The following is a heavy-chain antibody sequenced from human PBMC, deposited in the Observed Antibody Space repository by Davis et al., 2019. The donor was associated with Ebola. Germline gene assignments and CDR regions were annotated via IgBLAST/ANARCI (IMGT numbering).Heavy chain of an antibody. D-gene: IGHD6-13*01. Sequence: AASVKVSCKASGYTFTRYVITWVRQAPGQGLEWMGWISAYNGNTNYAQNLQGRVTMTTDTSTSTAYMELRSLTSDDTAVYYCARDFGMITAAGTFDPWGQGTLVTVSS. V-gene: IGHV1-18*01. CDR3: ARDFGMITAAGTFDP. J-gene: IGHJ5*02. CDR2: ISAYNGNT. CDR1: GYTFTRYV.